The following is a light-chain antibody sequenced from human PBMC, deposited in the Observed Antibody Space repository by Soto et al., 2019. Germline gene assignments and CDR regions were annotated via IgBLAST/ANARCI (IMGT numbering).Light chain of an antibody. CDR2: AAS. CDR1: QSISSY. CDR3: QQSYSTPWT. V-gene: IGKV1-39*01. J-gene: IGKJ1*01. Sequence: DIQMTQSPSSLSASVGDRDTITCRASQSISSYLNWYQQKPGKAPKLLIYAASSLPSGVPSRFSGSGSGTDFTLTISSLQPEDFATYYCQQSYSTPWTFGQGPKVEIK.